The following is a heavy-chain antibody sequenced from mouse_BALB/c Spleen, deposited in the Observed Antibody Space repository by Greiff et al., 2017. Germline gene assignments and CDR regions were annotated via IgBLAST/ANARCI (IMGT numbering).Heavy chain of an antibody. Sequence: VQLQQSGPGLVKPSQSLSLTCTVTGYSITSDYAWNWIRQFPGNKLEWMGYISYSGSTSYNPSLKSRISITRDTSKNQFFLQLNSVTTEDTATYYCARGGFFTTASYFDYWGQGTTLTVSS. J-gene: IGHJ2*01. CDR3: ARGGFFTTASYFDY. CDR1: GYSITSDYA. V-gene: IGHV3-2*02. D-gene: IGHD1-1*01. CDR2: ISYSGST.